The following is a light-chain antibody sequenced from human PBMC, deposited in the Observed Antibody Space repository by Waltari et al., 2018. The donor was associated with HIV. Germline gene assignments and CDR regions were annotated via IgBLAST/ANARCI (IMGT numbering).Light chain of an antibody. CDR3: QSYDNSLGGPWV. CDR1: SSNIGADSG. CDR2: GDK. V-gene: IGLV1-40*01. Sequence: QSVLTQPPSVSGAPGQTVTISCTGTSSNIGADSGVHWYQQSPGRGPRLLIYGDKKRPSGVPGLVSGYKSCTSASLTITGLQAEDEAHYYCQSYDNSLGGPWVFGGGTRLTVL. J-gene: IGLJ3*02.